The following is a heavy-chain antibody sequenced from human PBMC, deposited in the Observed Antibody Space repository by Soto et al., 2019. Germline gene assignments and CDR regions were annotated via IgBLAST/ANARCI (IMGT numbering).Heavy chain of an antibody. V-gene: IGHV5-10-1*01. CDR3: ARHPSGYYYGWLDP. J-gene: IGHJ5*02. CDR2: IDPSDSYT. Sequence: GESLKISCKGSGYSFTTYWISWVRQMPGKGLEWMGRIDPSDSYTDYSPSFQGHVTISADKSISTAYLQWRSLKASDTAMYYCARHPSGYYYGWLDPWGQGTLVTVSS. D-gene: IGHD3-22*01. CDR1: GYSFTTYW.